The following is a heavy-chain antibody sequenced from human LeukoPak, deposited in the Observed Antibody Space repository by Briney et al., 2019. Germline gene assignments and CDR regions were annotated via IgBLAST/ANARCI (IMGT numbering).Heavy chain of an antibody. Sequence: ETLSLTCTVSGYSISSGYYWGWVRQPPGKGLEWVSSIFPSGGEIHYADSVRGRFTISRDNSKSTLSLQMNSLRAEDTAIYYCATCRQVLLPFESWGQGTLVTVSS. CDR3: ATCRQVLLPFES. J-gene: IGHJ4*02. D-gene: IGHD2-8*02. CDR1: GYSISSGYY. CDR2: IFPSGGEI. V-gene: IGHV3-23*01.